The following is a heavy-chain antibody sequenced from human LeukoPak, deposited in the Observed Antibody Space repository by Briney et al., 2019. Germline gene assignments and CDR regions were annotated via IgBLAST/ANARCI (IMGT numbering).Heavy chain of an antibody. V-gene: IGHV3-30*02. J-gene: IGHJ4*02. CDR2: IGSDGSGK. Sequence: GGSLRLSSAASGFTFSTYGMYWVREAPGKGLEWVAFIGSDGSGKYHADSVKGRFTISRDNSKNTLSLQMSSLRAEDTAVYYCAKGRSDFDYWGQGTLVTVSS. CDR1: GFTFSTYG. CDR3: AKGRSDFDY.